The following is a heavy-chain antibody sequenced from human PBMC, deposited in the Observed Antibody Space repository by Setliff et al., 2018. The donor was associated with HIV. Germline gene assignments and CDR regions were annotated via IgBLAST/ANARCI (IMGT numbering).Heavy chain of an antibody. CDR2: IQYDGNTK. CDR1: GFPFSSHG. J-gene: IGHJ5*02. D-gene: IGHD6-19*01. V-gene: IGHV3-30*02. Sequence: PGGSLRLSCVPSGFPFSSHGMHWVRQAAGKGLEWIAFIQYDGNTKEYAESVRGRFTISRDNSKNTLFLQMNSLTVDDTAVYNCLTDEGPGSGWGGSWGQGTLVTVSS. CDR3: LTDEGPGSGWGGS.